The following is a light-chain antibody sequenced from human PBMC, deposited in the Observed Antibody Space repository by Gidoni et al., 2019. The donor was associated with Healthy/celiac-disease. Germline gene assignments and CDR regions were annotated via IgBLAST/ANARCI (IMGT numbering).Light chain of an antibody. CDR1: QSISSY. CDR3: QQSYSTPRT. Sequence: DIQMTQSPSSLSASVGDRVTITCRASQSISSYLNWYQQKPGKAPKLLIYAASSLQSGVPSRFSCSGSGTDFTLTISSLHPEDFATYYCQQSYSTPRTFGQGTKLEIK. CDR2: AAS. V-gene: IGKV1-39*01. J-gene: IGKJ2*01.